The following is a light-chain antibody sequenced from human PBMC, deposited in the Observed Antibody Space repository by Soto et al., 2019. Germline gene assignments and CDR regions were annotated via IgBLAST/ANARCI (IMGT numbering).Light chain of an antibody. CDR1: SSNIGADYD. Sequence: QSVLTQPPSVSGAPGQRVTISCTGSSSNIGADYDVHWYQQVPGTAPKLLIFGNNNRPSGVPDRFSDSKSGTTASLAITGLRAEDEAGYYCQSFDSSLREVFGAGTKVTVL. J-gene: IGLJ1*01. CDR3: QSFDSSLREV. CDR2: GNN. V-gene: IGLV1-40*01.